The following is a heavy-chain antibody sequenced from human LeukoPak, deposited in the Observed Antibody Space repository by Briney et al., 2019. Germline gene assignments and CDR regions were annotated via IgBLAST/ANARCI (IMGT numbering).Heavy chain of an antibody. V-gene: IGHV3-23*01. CDR2: ISATGAST. D-gene: IGHD3-10*01. J-gene: IGHJ4*02. Sequence: GGSLRLSCAASGFTFSSYAMSWVRQAPGKGLEWVSTISATGASTFYADSVKGRFTISRDNSKNTLYLRMNSLRAEDTAGYYCAKDPVDGSGSYRFFDSWGQGTLVTVSS. CDR1: GFTFSSYA. CDR3: AKDPVDGSGSYRFFDS.